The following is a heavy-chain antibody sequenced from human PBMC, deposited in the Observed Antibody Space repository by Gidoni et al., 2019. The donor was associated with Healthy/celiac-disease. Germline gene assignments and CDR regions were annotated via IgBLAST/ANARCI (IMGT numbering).Heavy chain of an antibody. CDR3: ARDALAYCGGDCYFGAFDL. CDR2: TRKKANSCST. Sequence: EVQLVESGGGLVQPGGTLRLSCAAFGFTFRYHYLDSVRQAPGKGLVWVCRTRKKANSCSTECAASVKGRFTISSDDSKNSLYLQMNSLKTGDTAVYDCARDALAYCGGDCYFGAFDLGGRGTLVTVSS. J-gene: IGHJ2*01. D-gene: IGHD2-21*02. V-gene: IGHV3-72*01. CDR1: GFTFRYHY.